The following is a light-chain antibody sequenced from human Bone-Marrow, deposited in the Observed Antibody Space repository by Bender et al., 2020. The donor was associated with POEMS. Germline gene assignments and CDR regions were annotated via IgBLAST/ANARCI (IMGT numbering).Light chain of an antibody. Sequence: QSVLTQPPSVSGAPGQRVTISCTGSSSNTGSGYDINWYQHLPGTAPKLLIYGYNNRPSGVPDRFSGSKSGTSASLAITGLQAEEEGDYYCQSYDNSLGRWEFGGGTKMTVL. CDR2: GYN. V-gene: IGLV1-40*01. CDR3: QSYDNSLGRWE. J-gene: IGLJ3*02. CDR1: SSNTGSGYD.